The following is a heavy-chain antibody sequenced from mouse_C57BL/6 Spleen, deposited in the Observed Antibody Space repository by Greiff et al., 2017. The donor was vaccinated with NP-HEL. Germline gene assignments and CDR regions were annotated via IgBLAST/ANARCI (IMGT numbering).Heavy chain of an antibody. J-gene: IGHJ1*03. CDR2: INPSNGGT. Sequence: QVQLQQPGTELVKPGASVKLSCKASGYTFTSYWMHWVKQRPGQGLEWIGKINPSNGGTNYNEKFKSKATLTVDKSSSTAYMQLSSLTSEDSAVYFCAREVYYGSSYGYFDVWGTGTTVTVSS. CDR3: AREVYYGSSYGYFDV. V-gene: IGHV1-53*01. D-gene: IGHD1-1*01. CDR1: GYTFTSYW.